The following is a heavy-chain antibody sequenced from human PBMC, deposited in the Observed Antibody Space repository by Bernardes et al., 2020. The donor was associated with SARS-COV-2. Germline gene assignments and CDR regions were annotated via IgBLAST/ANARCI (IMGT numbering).Heavy chain of an antibody. D-gene: IGHD3-16*01. V-gene: IGHV3-43*01. J-gene: IGHJ6*02. CDR1: GFTFDDYD. CDR3: AKAIEVGGVWGGMDV. CDR2: ITWDGTGS. Sequence: GWSLRLSCAASGFTFDDYDMYWVRQAPGKGLEWVSPITWDGTGSWYGDSVKGRFTISRDNSKNSLYLQMNSLRTEDTAVYYCAKAIEVGGVWGGMDVWGQGTTVTVSS.